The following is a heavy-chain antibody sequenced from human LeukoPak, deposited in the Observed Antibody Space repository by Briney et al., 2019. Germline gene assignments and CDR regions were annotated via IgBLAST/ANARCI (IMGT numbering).Heavy chain of an antibody. Sequence: PGGSLRLSCAASGFTFGTYSMNWVRQAPGKGLEWVSYISSGSSTIYYVDSVKGRFTISRDNAKNSLYLQMNSLRAEDTAVYYCARGIWNDPYYWGQGTLVTVSP. CDR2: ISSGSSTI. CDR1: GFTFGTYS. J-gene: IGHJ4*02. D-gene: IGHD1-1*01. CDR3: ARGIWNDPYY. V-gene: IGHV3-48*01.